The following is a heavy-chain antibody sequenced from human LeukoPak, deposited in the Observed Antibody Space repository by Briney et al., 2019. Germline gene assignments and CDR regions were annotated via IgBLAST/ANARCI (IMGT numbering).Heavy chain of an antibody. J-gene: IGHJ4*02. CDR2: IYYSGST. Sequence: PSETLSLTCTVSGGSISSSSYYWGWIRQPPGKGLEWIGSIYYSGSTYYNPSLKSRVTISVDRSKNQFSLKLSSVTAADTAVYYCARFRFFGVVNPIDYWGQGTLVTVSS. V-gene: IGHV4-39*07. CDR3: ARFRFFGVVNPIDY. CDR1: GGSISSSSYY. D-gene: IGHD3-3*01.